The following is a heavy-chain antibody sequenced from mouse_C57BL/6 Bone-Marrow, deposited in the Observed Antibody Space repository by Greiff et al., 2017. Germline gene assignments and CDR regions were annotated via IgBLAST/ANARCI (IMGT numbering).Heavy chain of an antibody. D-gene: IGHD1-1*02. Sequence: VQLQQSGAELVKPGASVKMSCTASGYTFTTYPIEWMKQNHGKSLEWIGNFHPYNDDTKYNEKFKGKATLTVEKSSSTVYLDLSRLTSDDSAVYYCAIGGNDGGYYFDYWGQCTTLTVSS. CDR3: AIGGNDGGYYFDY. V-gene: IGHV1-47*01. CDR2: FHPYNDDT. J-gene: IGHJ2*01. CDR1: GYTFTTYP.